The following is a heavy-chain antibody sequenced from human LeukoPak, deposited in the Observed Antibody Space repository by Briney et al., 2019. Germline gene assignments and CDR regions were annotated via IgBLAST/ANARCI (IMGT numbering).Heavy chain of an antibody. CDR2: IYYSGST. CDR1: GGSISSSSYY. J-gene: IGHJ3*02. CDR3: ARSGYSYGADAFDI. D-gene: IGHD5-18*01. Sequence: SETLSLTCTVSGGSISSSSYYWGWIRQPPGKGLEWIGSIYYSGSTYYNPSLKSRVTISVDTSKNQFSLKLSSVTAADTAVYYCARSGYSYGADAFDIWGQGTMVTVSS. V-gene: IGHV4-39*01.